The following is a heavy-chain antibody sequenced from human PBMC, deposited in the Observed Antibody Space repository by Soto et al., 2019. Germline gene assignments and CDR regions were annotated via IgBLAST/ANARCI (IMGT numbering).Heavy chain of an antibody. D-gene: IGHD3-9*01. CDR1: GFTLSTYG. Sequence: GGSLRLSCAGSGFTLSTYGMTWVRQAPGKGLEWVSAITGTGGNTYYVDSVKGRFTISRDNAKNSLYLQMNSLRAEDTAVYYCARDYQEFLTGLDYGMDVWGQGTTVTVSS. CDR2: ITGTGGNT. V-gene: IGHV3-23*01. CDR3: ARDYQEFLTGLDYGMDV. J-gene: IGHJ6*02.